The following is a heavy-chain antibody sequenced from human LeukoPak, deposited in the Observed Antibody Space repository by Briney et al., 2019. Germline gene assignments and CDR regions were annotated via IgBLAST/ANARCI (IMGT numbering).Heavy chain of an antibody. CDR2: IIPIFGTA. V-gene: IGHV1-69*13. Sequence: GASVKVSCKASGGTLSSYAISWVRQAPGQGLEWMGGIIPIFGTANYAQKFQGRVTITADESTSTAYMELSSLRSEDTAVYYCAREPKLDDSSGYYYQRGFDYWGQGTLVTVSS. CDR1: GGTLSSYA. J-gene: IGHJ4*02. CDR3: AREPKLDDSSGYYYQRGFDY. D-gene: IGHD3-22*01.